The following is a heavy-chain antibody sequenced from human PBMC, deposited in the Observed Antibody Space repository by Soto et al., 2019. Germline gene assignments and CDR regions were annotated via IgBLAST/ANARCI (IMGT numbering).Heavy chain of an antibody. D-gene: IGHD6-25*01. J-gene: IGHJ3*01. CDR2: IIPLFGTT. CDR3: ARRLDDRADDDFDV. CDR1: GGTFSTYT. Sequence: QVHLVQSGAEVRKPGSSVKVSCKTSGGTFSTYTIYWVRQAPGQGLEWMGRIIPLFGTTKYAQNFQERVTITAEESTSTAYMELSRLRAEDTAVYYCARRLDDRADDDFDVWGEGTAVTVSA. V-gene: IGHV1-69*18.